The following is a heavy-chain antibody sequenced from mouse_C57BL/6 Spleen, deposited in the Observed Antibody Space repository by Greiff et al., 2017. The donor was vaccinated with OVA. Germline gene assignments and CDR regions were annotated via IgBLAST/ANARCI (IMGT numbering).Heavy chain of an antibody. CDR2: ISSGSSTI. CDR1: GFTFSDYG. CDR3: ERGPGDYFDY. J-gene: IGHJ2*01. Sequence: EVQLVESGGGLVKPGGSLKLSCAASGFTFSDYGMHWVRQAPEKGLEWVAYISSGSSTIYYADTVKGRFTISRDNAKNTLFLQMTNLRSEDTAMYYCERGPGDYFDYRGQSITLAVST. V-gene: IGHV5-17*01. D-gene: IGHD3-2*02.